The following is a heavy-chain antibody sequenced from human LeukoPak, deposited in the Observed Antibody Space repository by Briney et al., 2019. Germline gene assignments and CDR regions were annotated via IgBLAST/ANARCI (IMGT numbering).Heavy chain of an antibody. Sequence: ASVKVSCKASGYTFTSYGISWVRQAPGQGLEWMGWISAYNGNTNYAQKLQGRVTMTTDTSTSTAYMELRSLRSDDTAVYYCARDVLSNYDFWTGYHYYYYMDVCGKGPTVTVSS. J-gene: IGHJ6*03. CDR1: GYTFTSYG. D-gene: IGHD3-3*01. CDR3: ARDVLSNYDFWTGYHYYYYMDV. V-gene: IGHV1-18*01. CDR2: ISAYNGNT.